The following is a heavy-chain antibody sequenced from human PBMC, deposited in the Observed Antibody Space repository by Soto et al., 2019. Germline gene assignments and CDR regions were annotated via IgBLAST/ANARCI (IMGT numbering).Heavy chain of an antibody. CDR1: GFTSSGSA. Sequence: GGSLRLSCAASGFTSSGSAMHWVRQASGKGLEWVGRIRSKANSYATAYAASVKGRFTISRDDSKNTAYLQMNSLKTEDTAVYYCTSIAAAGTTYLDYWGQGTLVTVSS. CDR3: TSIAAAGTTYLDY. D-gene: IGHD6-13*01. J-gene: IGHJ4*02. V-gene: IGHV3-73*01. CDR2: IRSKANSYAT.